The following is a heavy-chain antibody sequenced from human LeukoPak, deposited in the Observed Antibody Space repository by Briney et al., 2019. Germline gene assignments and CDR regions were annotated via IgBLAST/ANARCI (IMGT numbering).Heavy chain of an antibody. Sequence: GASVKVSCKASGGTFSSYAISWVRQAPGQGLEWMGGIIPIFGTANYAQKFQGRVTITADEPTSTAYMELSSLRSEDTAVYYCAREDPYYYGMDVWGQGTTVTVSS. CDR1: GGTFSSYA. CDR3: AREDPYYYGMDV. J-gene: IGHJ6*02. V-gene: IGHV1-69*13. CDR2: IIPIFGTA.